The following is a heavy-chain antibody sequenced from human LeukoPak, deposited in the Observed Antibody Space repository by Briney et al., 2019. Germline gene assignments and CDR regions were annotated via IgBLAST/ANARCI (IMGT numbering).Heavy chain of an antibody. D-gene: IGHD5-18*01. CDR1: GFTFSNYG. Sequence: PGGSLRLSCAASGFTFSNYGMHWARQAPGKGLEWVAFIGFDGSDHSYADSVKGRFTISRDNSKNTLYLQMNSLRAGDTAVYYCAKDIRRGYNYGYDQFAYWGLGTLVTVSS. J-gene: IGHJ4*02. CDR2: IGFDGSDH. CDR3: AKDIRRGYNYGYDQFAY. V-gene: IGHV3-30*02.